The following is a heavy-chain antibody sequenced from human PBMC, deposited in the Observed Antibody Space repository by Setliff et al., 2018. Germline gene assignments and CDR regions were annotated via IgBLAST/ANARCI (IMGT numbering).Heavy chain of an antibody. CDR2: INHSGST. CDR1: GGSISSNTYY. D-gene: IGHD3-22*01. Sequence: SETLSLTCTVSGGSISSNTYYWSWIRQPPGKGLEWIGEINHSGSTNYNPSLKSRVTISVDTSKNQFSLKLSSVTAADTAVYYCARGKIRITMIVVPTGGAFDIWGQGTMVTVSS. J-gene: IGHJ3*02. V-gene: IGHV4-39*07. CDR3: ARGKIRITMIVVPTGGAFDI.